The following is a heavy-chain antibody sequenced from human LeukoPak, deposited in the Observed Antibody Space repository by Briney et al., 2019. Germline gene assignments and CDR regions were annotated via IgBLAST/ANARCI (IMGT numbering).Heavy chain of an antibody. J-gene: IGHJ4*02. CDR1: GYTFTGYY. Sequence: ASVKVSCKASGYTFTGYYMHWVRQAPGQGLEWMGWINPNSGGTNYAQKFQGRVTMTRDTSISTAYMELSRLRSDDTAVYYCARQTIAVAYAVDYWGQGTLVTVSS. D-gene: IGHD6-19*01. CDR3: ARQTIAVAYAVDY. V-gene: IGHV1-2*02. CDR2: INPNSGGT.